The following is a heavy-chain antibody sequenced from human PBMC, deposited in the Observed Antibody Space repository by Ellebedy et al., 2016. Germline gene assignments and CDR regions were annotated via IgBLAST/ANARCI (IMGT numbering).Heavy chain of an antibody. CDR3: ARERGGPGGYGLDV. CDR2: IYYSGST. V-gene: IGHV4-59*12. Sequence: SETLSLTCTVSGGSISSYYWSWIRQPPGKGLEWIGYIYYSGSTNYNPSLKSRVTISVDTSKNEFSLKLSSVTAADTAMYYCARERGGPGGYGLDVWGQGTTVTVSS. D-gene: IGHD3-16*01. CDR1: GGSISSYY. J-gene: IGHJ6*02.